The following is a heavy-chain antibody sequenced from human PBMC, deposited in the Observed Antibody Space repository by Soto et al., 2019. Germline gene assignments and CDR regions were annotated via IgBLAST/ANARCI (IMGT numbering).Heavy chain of an antibody. V-gene: IGHV3-23*01. CDR3: AKKEWPRHY. Sequence: GSLRVSCAEPGFTFSSYAMSWVRQAPGKGLEWVSAISGSGCSTYYAGSVKGRFTISRDNSKNTLYLQMNSLRAEDTAVYYCAKKEWPRHYWGQGTLVSVSS. CDR1: GFTFSSYA. CDR2: ISGSGCST. J-gene: IGHJ4*02. D-gene: IGHD3-3*01.